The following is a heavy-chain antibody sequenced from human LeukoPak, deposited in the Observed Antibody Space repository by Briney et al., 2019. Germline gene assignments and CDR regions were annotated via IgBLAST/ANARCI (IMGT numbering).Heavy chain of an antibody. CDR3: ARRHSDPNTRWGLSPYYYYYYMDV. Sequence: PGGSLRLSCAASGFSFSDYSMHWVRQAPGKGLEWVSYISGGSTTIYYTDSVKGRFTISRDNAQKSLYLQMNNVRVEDTAVYFCARRHSDPNTRWGLSPYYYYYYMDVWGRGTTVTVSS. D-gene: IGHD3-16*02. J-gene: IGHJ6*03. CDR1: GFSFSDYS. CDR2: ISGGSTTI. V-gene: IGHV3-48*01.